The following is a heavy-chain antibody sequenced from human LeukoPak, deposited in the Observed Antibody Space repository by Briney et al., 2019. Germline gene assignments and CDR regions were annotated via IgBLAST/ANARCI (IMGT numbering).Heavy chain of an antibody. V-gene: IGHV3-23*01. Sequence: GGSLRLSCVASGFTLSSHGMIWVRQPPGKGLEWVSGISDSGDSTYYADSVKGRFTISRDTSMKTLYVQVNSLRADDTAVYYCARALGCRGGSCNPTWGYYYYAMDVWGRGTTVTVSS. CDR3: ARALGCRGGSCNPTWGYYYYAMDV. CDR1: GFTLSSHG. J-gene: IGHJ6*02. CDR2: ISDSGDST. D-gene: IGHD2-15*01.